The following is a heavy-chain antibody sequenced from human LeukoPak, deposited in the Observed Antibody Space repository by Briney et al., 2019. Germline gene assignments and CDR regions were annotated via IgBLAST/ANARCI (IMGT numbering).Heavy chain of an antibody. CDR3: AKAMVRGVISPFDY. CDR2: IPYDGSNK. CDR1: GFTFSSYA. J-gene: IGHJ4*02. D-gene: IGHD3-10*01. V-gene: IGHV3-30*18. Sequence: GRSLRLSCAASGFTFSSYAMHWVRQAPGKGLEWVAVIPYDGSNKYYADSVKGRFTISRDNSKNTLYLQMNSLRAEDTAVYYCAKAMVRGVISPFDYWGQGTLVTVSS.